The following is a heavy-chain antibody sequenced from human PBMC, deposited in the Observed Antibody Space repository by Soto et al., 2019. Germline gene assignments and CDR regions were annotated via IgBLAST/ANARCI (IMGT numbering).Heavy chain of an antibody. D-gene: IGHD4-17*01. CDR2: INAGSGNT. J-gene: IGHJ4*02. V-gene: IGHV1-3*01. Sequence: GPSVKVSCKASGYIFTSYVIHWVRQAPGQRLEWMGWINAGSGNTKYSQKFQGRVTITRDTSASTVYMELSSLRSEDTAVFYCARDPYDYGDYDDYLDYWGQGTLVTVSS. CDR3: ARDPYDYGDYDDYLDY. CDR1: GYIFTSYV.